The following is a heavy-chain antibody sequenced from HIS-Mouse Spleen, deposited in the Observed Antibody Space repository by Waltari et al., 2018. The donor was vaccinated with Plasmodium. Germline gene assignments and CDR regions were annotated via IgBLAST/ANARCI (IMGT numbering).Heavy chain of an antibody. D-gene: IGHD1-26*01. J-gene: IGHJ4*02. CDR2: IYYSGST. CDR1: GGSISSGGYY. V-gene: IGHV4-31*03. Sequence: QVQLQESGPGLVKPSQTLSLTCTVSGGSISSGGYYWRWIRQHPGKGLEWIGYIYYSGSTYYNPSLKSRVTISVDTSKNQFSLKLSSVTAADTAVYYCASSCTGIVGAYFDYWSQGTLVTVSS. CDR3: ASSCTGIVGAYFDY.